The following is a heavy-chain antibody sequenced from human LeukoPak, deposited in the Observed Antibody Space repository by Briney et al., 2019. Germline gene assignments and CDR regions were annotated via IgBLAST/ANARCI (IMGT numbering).Heavy chain of an antibody. D-gene: IGHD3-10*01. V-gene: IGHV3-23*01. Sequence: GGSLRLSCAASGFTFSNYAMSWVRQVPGQGLEWVSTISGSGDSTYFAGSVKGRFTITRVNSKDTLYLRMNRLRAEDTAVYYCARGTGGRFRPYYYGSGSPKGDAFDIWGQGTMVTVSS. CDR1: GFTFSNYA. CDR2: ISGSGDST. J-gene: IGHJ3*02. CDR3: ARGTGGRFRPYYYGSGSPKGDAFDI.